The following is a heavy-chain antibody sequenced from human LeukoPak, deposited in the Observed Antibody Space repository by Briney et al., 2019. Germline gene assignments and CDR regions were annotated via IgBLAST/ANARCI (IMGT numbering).Heavy chain of an antibody. CDR3: ARALPVGANSHFDY. D-gene: IGHD1-26*01. V-gene: IGHV1-69*05. J-gene: IGHJ4*02. Sequence: GASVKVSCKASGGTFSSYAISWVRQAPGQGLEWMGGIIPIFGTANYAQKFQGRVTITTGESTSTAYMELSSLRSEDTAVYYCARALPVGANSHFDYWGQGTLVTVSS. CDR1: GGTFSSYA. CDR2: IIPIFGTA.